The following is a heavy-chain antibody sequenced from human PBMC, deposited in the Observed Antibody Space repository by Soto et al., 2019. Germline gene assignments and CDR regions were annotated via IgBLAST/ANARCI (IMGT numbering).Heavy chain of an antibody. CDR3: AREKGHSLYNWFDP. Sequence: TSETLSLTCAVYGGSFSGYYWSWIRQPPGKGLEWIGEINHSGSTNYNPSLKSRVTISVDTSKNQFSLKLSSVTAADTAVYYCAREKGHSLYNWFDPWGQGTLVTVSS. D-gene: IGHD6-13*01. J-gene: IGHJ5*02. V-gene: IGHV4-34*01. CDR1: GGSFSGYY. CDR2: INHSGST.